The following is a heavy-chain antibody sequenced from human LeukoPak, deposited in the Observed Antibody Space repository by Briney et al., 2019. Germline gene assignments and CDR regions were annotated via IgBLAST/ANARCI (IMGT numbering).Heavy chain of an antibody. CDR2: VNTDGSTP. J-gene: IGHJ4*02. CDR3: ARDRGSYSDY. Sequence: GGSLRLSCAASGFTFSSYWMHWVRQAPGKGLVWVSRVNTDGSTPTYADSVKGRFTISRDNAKNTLYLQMSSLRAEDTAVYYCARDRGSYSDYWGQGTLVTVSS. D-gene: IGHD3-16*01. V-gene: IGHV3-74*01. CDR1: GFTFSSYW.